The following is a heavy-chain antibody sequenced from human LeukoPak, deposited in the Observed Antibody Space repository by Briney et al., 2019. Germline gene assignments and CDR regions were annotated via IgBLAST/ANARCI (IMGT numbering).Heavy chain of an antibody. Sequence: GASVKVSCKASGYAFTIYGVSWVRQAPGQGLEWMGWLSAYNGNINYAQKLQGRVTMTTDTSTSTAYMELRSLRSDDTAVYYCARVGFRGAYLYYFDYWGQGTLVTVSS. J-gene: IGHJ4*02. CDR1: GYAFTIYG. CDR3: ARVGFRGAYLYYFDY. V-gene: IGHV1-18*01. D-gene: IGHD3-10*01. CDR2: LSAYNGNI.